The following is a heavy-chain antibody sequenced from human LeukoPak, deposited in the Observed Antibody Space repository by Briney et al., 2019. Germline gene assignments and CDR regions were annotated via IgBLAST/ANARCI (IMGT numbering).Heavy chain of an antibody. Sequence: SVKVSCKASGGTFSSYAISWVRQAPGQGLEWMGGIIPIFGTANYAQKFQGRVTITADKSTSTAYMELSSLRSEDTAVYYCARLNGGLGAFDIWGQGTMVAVSS. CDR1: GGTFSSYA. D-gene: IGHD3-16*01. CDR2: IIPIFGTA. V-gene: IGHV1-69*06. J-gene: IGHJ3*02. CDR3: ARLNGGLGAFDI.